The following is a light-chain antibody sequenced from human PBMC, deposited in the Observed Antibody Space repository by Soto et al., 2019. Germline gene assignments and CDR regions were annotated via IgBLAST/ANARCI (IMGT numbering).Light chain of an antibody. V-gene: IGKV1-5*01. CDR2: DSS. CDR1: QDISNY. Sequence: DIQMTQSPSSLSASVGDRVTITCQASQDISNYLNWYQQKPGRAPKLLIYDSSSLESGVPSRFSGSGSGTEFRLTISTMQPDDFATYYCQQYDSFSVTFGQGTRLEIK. CDR3: QQYDSFSVT. J-gene: IGKJ5*01.